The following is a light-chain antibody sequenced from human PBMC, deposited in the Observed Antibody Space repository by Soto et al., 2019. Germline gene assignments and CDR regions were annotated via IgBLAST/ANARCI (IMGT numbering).Light chain of an antibody. CDR1: QSVSNTY. J-gene: IGKJ5*01. Sequence: EIVLTQSPGTLSLSPGERATLSCRASQSVSNTYLAWYQQKPGQAPRLLIYGASSRATGIPDRFSGSGSGTDFTLTISRLEPEDFAVFYCQQYGTSPITFGQGTRLEIK. CDR2: GAS. CDR3: QQYGTSPIT. V-gene: IGKV3-20*01.